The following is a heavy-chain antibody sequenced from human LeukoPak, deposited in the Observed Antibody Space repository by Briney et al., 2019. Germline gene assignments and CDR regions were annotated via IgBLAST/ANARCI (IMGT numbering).Heavy chain of an antibody. CDR2: INPNSGNT. D-gene: IGHD1-26*01. Sequence: ASVKVSCKASGYTFIGYYMHWVRQAPGQGLEWMGWINPNSGNTGYAQKFQGRVTMTRNTSISTAYMELSSLRSEDTAVYYCVTAPRVGATEGPFDYWGQGTLVTVSS. J-gene: IGHJ4*02. CDR1: GYTFIGYY. V-gene: IGHV1-8*02. CDR3: VTAPRVGATEGPFDY.